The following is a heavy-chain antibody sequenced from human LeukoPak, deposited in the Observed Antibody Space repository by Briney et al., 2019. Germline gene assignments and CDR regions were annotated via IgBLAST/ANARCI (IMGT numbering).Heavy chain of an antibody. Sequence: PSETLSLTCTVSGGSISSSSYYWGWIRQPPGKGLEWIGSIYYSGSTYYNPSLKSRVAISVDTSKNQFSLKLSSVTAADTAVYYCARSIETAMDDAFDIWGQGTMVTVSS. CDR3: ARSIETAMDDAFDI. CDR1: GGSISSSSYY. CDR2: IYYSGST. J-gene: IGHJ3*02. V-gene: IGHV4-39*07. D-gene: IGHD5-18*01.